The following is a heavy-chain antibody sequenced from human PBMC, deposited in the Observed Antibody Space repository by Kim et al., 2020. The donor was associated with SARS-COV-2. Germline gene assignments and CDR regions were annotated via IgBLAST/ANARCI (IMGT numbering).Heavy chain of an antibody. CDR3: ARSPGGSPAGVDV. Sequence: YAQKFQGRVTLTRDTSTSTVYMELGSLRAEDTAVYYCARSPGGSPAGVDVWGQGTTVTVSS. V-gene: IGHV1-46*01. D-gene: IGHD1-26*01. J-gene: IGHJ6*02.